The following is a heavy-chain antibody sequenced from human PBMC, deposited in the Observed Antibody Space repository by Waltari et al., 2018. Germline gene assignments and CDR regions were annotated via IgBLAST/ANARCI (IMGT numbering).Heavy chain of an antibody. J-gene: IGHJ3*02. CDR2: IYSGGST. CDR1: GFTVSTNY. CDR3: ASVSPYSYGDYDI. V-gene: IGHV3-53*01. Sequence: EVQLVESGGGLIQPGGFLRLYCAASGFTVSTNYMSWVRQAPGKGLEWVSVIYSGGSTYYADSVKGRFTISRDNSKNTLYLQMNGLGAEDTAVYYCASVSPYSYGDYDIWGQGTMVTVSS. D-gene: IGHD4-17*01.